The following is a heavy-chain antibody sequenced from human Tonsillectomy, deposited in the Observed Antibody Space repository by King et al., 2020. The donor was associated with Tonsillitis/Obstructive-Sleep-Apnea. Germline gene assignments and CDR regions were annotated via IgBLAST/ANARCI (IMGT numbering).Heavy chain of an antibody. J-gene: IGHJ1*01. Sequence: VQLVESGAEVKKPXESLRISCKRSGXTXSSYWISWVRQMPGKGLEWMGRIHPXXSYTNXSPXFQGHVTIXADXSXSXXYLXWGSLXASDTAMYYCAXXXXXXXXXXYXXXASXXXGTXXXXXXAXTXXPXVXPLAXSSKSTXXGTAALGCLFKDYFPH. CDR1: GXTXSSYW. CDR2: IHPXXSYT. CDR3: AXXXXXXXXXXYXXXASXXXGTXXXXXXAXTXXPXVXPLAXSSKSTXXGTAALGCLFKDYFPH. D-gene: IGHD1-1*01. V-gene: IGHV5-10-1*01.